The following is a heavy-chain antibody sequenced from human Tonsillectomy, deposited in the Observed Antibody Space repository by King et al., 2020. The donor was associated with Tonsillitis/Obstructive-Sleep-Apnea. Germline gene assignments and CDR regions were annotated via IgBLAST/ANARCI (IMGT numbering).Heavy chain of an antibody. CDR1: GGSISGYY. J-gene: IGHJ5*02. D-gene: IGHD3-9*01. Sequence: VQLQESGPGLVKPSETLSLTCTVSGGSISGYYWSWIRQPPGKGLEWIGYIYYSGSTNYNPSLKSRVTISVDTSKNQFSLKLSSVTAADTAVYYCARAGDDILTGYDHNWFDPWGQGTLVTVSS. CDR2: IYYSGST. CDR3: ARAGDDILTGYDHNWFDP. V-gene: IGHV4-59*01.